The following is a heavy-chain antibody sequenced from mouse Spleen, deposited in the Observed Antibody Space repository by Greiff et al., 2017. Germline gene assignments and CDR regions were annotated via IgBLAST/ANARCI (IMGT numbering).Heavy chain of an antibody. CDR3: ARITRMDY. CDR2: IDPANGNT. J-gene: IGHJ4*01. Sequence: EVQLQQSGAELVKPGASVKLSCTASGFNIKDTYLHWVTQRPEQGLEWIGRIDPANGNTKYDPKFQGKATITADTSSNTAYLQLSSLTSEDTAVYYCARITRMDYWGQGTSVTVSS. V-gene: IGHV14-3*02. CDR1: GFNIKDTY. D-gene: IGHD2-4*01.